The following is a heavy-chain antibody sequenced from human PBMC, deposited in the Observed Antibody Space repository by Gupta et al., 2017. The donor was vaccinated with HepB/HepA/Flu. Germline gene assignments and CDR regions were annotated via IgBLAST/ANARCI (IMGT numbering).Heavy chain of an antibody. CDR2: INHSGST. J-gene: IGHJ4*02. CDR3: ARLGATVPTYYFDY. D-gene: IGHD5-12*01. Sequence: QVQLQQWGAGLLKPSETLSLTCAVYGGSFSGYYWSWIRQPPGKGLEWIGEINHSGSTNYNPALKSRVTISVDTSKNQFSLKLSSVTAAETAVYYCARLGATVPTYYFDYGGQGTLVTVSS. V-gene: IGHV4-34*01. CDR1: GGSFSGYY.